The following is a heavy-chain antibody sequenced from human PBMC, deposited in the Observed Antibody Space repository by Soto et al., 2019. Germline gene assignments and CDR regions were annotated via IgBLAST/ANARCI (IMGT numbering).Heavy chain of an antibody. V-gene: IGHV1-18*01. D-gene: IGHD3-16*01. Sequence: QVQLVQSGAEVKKPGASEKVSCKASGYTFTSYGISWVRQAPGQGLEWMGWISAYNGNTNYAQKLQGRGTITTDTSTSTAYMELRSLRSDDTAVYYCARVTIMITFGGVIYRERDHAFDIWGQGTMVTVSS. CDR1: GYTFTSYG. J-gene: IGHJ3*02. CDR2: ISAYNGNT. CDR3: ARVTIMITFGGVIYRERDHAFDI.